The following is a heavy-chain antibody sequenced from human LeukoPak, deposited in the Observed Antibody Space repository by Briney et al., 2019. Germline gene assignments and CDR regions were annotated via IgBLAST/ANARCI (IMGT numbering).Heavy chain of an antibody. CDR1: GGSITGYY. V-gene: IGHV4-4*07. D-gene: IGHD2-2*02. J-gene: IGHJ6*03. CDR2: IYTNGST. CDR3: ARERPQGYQLLYEPQGDYYMDV. Sequence: SETLSLTCSVSGGSITGYYWSWIRQPAGKGLEWIGRIYTNGSTNYNPSFKSRVTMSVDTSKNHFSLKLSSVTAADTAVYYCARERPQGYQLLYEPQGDYYMDVWGKGTTVTVSS.